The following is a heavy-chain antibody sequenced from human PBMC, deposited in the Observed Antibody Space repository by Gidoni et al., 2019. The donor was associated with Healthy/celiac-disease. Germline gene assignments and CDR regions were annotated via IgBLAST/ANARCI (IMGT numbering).Heavy chain of an antibody. V-gene: IGHV3-23*01. CDR2: MSGSGGST. Sequence: CAASGFTFSSYAMSWVRQAPGKGLELVSAMSGSGGSTYDADSVKGRCTISRDNSKNTLYLKMNSLRAEDTAVYYCAKGGRGSGWLSGRYYFDYWGQGTLVTVSS. D-gene: IGHD6-19*01. CDR1: GFTFSSYA. J-gene: IGHJ4*02. CDR3: AKGGRGSGWLSGRYYFDY.